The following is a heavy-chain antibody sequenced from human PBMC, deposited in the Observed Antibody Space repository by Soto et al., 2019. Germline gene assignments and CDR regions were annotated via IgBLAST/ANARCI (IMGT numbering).Heavy chain of an antibody. CDR2: ISGSGGST. CDR1: GFTFSSYA. J-gene: IGHJ3*02. V-gene: IGHV3-23*01. Sequence: EVQLLESGGGLVQPGGSLRLSCAASGFTFSSYAMSWVRQAPGKGLEWVSAISGSGGSTYYADSVKGRFTISRDNSKNTLYLQMNSLRAEDTVVYYCAKMTNEAVVAAIDAFDIWGQGTMVTVSS. D-gene: IGHD2-15*01. CDR3: AKMTNEAVVAAIDAFDI.